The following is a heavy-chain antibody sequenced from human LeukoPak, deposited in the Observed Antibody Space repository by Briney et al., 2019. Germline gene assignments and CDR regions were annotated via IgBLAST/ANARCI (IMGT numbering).Heavy chain of an antibody. V-gene: IGHV3-30*03. CDR3: ARDSPRIVGATFLYYFDY. D-gene: IGHD1-26*01. CDR2: ISYDGSNK. Sequence: GGSLRLSCAASGFTFSSYGIHWVRQAPGKGLEWVAVISYDGSNKYYVDSVKGRFTISRDNSKNTLNLQMNSLRAEDTAVYYCARDSPRIVGATFLYYFDYWGQGTLVTVSS. CDR1: GFTFSSYG. J-gene: IGHJ4*02.